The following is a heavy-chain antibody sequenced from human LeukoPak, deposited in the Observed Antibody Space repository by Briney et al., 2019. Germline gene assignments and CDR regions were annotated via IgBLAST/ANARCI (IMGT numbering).Heavy chain of an antibody. J-gene: IGHJ4*02. D-gene: IGHD1-1*01. V-gene: IGHV4-61*02. CDR3: AARRRGTEVDY. CDR1: GGSISSGSYY. CDR2: IYTSGST. Sequence: PSQTLSLTCTVSGGSISSGSYYWSWIRQPAGKGLEWIGRIYTSGSTNYNPSLKSRVTISVDTSKNQSSLKLSSVTAADTAVYYCAARRRGTEVDYWGQGTLVTVSS.